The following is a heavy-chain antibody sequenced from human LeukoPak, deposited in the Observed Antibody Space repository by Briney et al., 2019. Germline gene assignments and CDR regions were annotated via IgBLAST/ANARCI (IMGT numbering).Heavy chain of an antibody. CDR1: GDSITRGNFY. V-gene: IGHV4-61*02. CDR3: ARGWGSTSSNYFDP. J-gene: IGHJ5*02. CDR2: IYGSGST. D-gene: IGHD2-2*01. Sequence: SETLSLTCTVSGDSITRGNFYWSWIRQPPGKGLEWIGRIYGSGSTNYSPSLRSRVTISIDTSKNQFSLKLNSVTAADTAVYYCARGWGSTSSNYFDPWGQGTLVTVSS.